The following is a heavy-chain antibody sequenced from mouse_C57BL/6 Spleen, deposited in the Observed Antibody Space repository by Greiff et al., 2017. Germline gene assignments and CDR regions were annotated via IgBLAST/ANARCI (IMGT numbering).Heavy chain of an antibody. CDR2: IYPGSGST. D-gene: IGHD4-1*01. V-gene: IGHV1-55*01. Sequence: QVQLQQPGAELVKPGASVKMSCKASGYTFTSYWITWVKQRPGQGLEWIGDIYPGSGSTNYNEKFKSKATLTVDTSSSTAYMQLSSLTSEDSAVYYGARLETGTGGFAYWGQGTLVTVSA. CDR3: ARLETGTGGFAY. CDR1: GYTFTSYW. J-gene: IGHJ3*01.